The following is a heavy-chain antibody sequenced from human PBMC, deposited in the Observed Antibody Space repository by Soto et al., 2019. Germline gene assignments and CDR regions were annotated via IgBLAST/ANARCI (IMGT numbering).Heavy chain of an antibody. J-gene: IGHJ5*02. CDR1: GGTFSSYA. Sequence: QVQLVQSGAEVKKPGSSVKVSCKASGGTFSSYAISWVRQAPGQGLEWMGGIIAIFGTANYAQKFQGRVTITADESRSTAYVERNSRGYGQTAVEECARGAVVVVAHRWFDPWGQGTLVTVSS. V-gene: IGHV1-69*12. D-gene: IGHD2-15*01. CDR2: IIAIFGTA. CDR3: ARGAVVVVAHRWFDP.